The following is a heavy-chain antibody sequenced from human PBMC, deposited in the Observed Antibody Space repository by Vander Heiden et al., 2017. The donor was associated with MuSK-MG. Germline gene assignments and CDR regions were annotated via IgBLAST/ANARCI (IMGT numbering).Heavy chain of an antibody. CDR3: ARDTYRFFDY. D-gene: IGHD4-4*01. CDR2: IKEDGKDK. V-gene: IGHV3-7*01. J-gene: IGHJ4*02. Sequence: EVQLVESGGGLVQPGGSLRLSCGASGFTFSTYWMSWVRQAPGKGLEWVASIKEDGKDKYYMDSLRGRFTISRDNAENSLYLQIHRLRAEDTAVYYCARDTYRFFDYWGQGTLVTVSS. CDR1: GFTFSTYW.